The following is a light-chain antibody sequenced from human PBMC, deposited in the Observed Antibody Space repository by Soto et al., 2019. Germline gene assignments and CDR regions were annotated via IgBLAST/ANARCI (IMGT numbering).Light chain of an antibody. V-gene: IGKV3-20*01. CDR2: GAS. J-gene: IGKJ1*01. CDR3: QQYGSSPWT. Sequence: EIVLTQSPGTLSLSPGERATLSCRASQSVSSSYLAWYQQKPGQAARHLIYGASSRATGIPDRFSGSGSGTDFTLTVTRLEPEDFVVYYCQQYGSSPWTFGQGTKVEIK. CDR1: QSVSSSY.